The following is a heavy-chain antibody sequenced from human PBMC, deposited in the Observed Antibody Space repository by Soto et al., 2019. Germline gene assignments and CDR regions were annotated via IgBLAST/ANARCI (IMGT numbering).Heavy chain of an antibody. D-gene: IGHD3-3*01. J-gene: IGHJ4*02. CDR1: GGSISTYY. V-gene: IGHV4-4*07. CDR2: IDSSGST. CDR3: ARGGHDFWSGPFDY. Sequence: QGQLQESGPGLVKPSETLSLTCSVSGGSISTYYCNWIRQPAGKGLEWIGRIDSSGSTNYSPSLKSRATMSVDTSKNQFSLKLTCVTAADTAVYYCARGGHDFWSGPFDYWGQGTLATVSS.